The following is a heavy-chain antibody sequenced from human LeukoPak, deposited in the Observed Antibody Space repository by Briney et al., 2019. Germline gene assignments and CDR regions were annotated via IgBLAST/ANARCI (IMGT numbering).Heavy chain of an antibody. CDR2: ISPNSGGT. V-gene: IGHV1-2*02. D-gene: IGHD6-19*01. CDR3: ARDAIAVAGLGGY. Sequence: ASVKVSCKASGYTFTGYYMHWVRQAPGQGLEWMGWISPNSGGTNHAQKFEDRVTMTRDTSISTAYMELSSLTFDDTAVYFCARDAIAVAGLGGYWGQGTLVTVSS. J-gene: IGHJ4*02. CDR1: GYTFTGYY.